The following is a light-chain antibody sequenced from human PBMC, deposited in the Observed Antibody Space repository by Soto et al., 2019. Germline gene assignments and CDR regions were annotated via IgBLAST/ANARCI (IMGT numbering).Light chain of an antibody. V-gene: IGKV3-15*01. CDR1: QSVSSN. CDR3: QQYNKWPPYT. CDR2: GAS. Sequence: EIVMTQSPANLSVSPGERATLSCRASQSVSSNVARYQQKPGQGPRLLIYGASTRATGIPARFSGSGSGTEFTLTISSLQSEDFAVYYCQQYNKWPPYTFGRGPKVEIK. J-gene: IGKJ2*01.